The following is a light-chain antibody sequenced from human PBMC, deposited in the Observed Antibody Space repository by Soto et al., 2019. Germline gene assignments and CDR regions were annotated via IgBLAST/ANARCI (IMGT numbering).Light chain of an antibody. CDR2: DTS. Sequence: IVMTQSPSTRSVATLERTALSCGASKSVSSNLAWYQQKPGQAPRLLIYDTSTRATGIPARFSGSGSGTEFTLTISSLQSEDFATYYCQQYYNYPRTFGQGTKVDI. CDR1: KSVSSN. CDR3: QQYYNYPRT. V-gene: IGKV3-15*01. J-gene: IGKJ1*01.